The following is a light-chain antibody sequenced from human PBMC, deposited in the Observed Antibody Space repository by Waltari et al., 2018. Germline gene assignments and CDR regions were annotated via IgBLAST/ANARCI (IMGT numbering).Light chain of an antibody. CDR2: GNS. CDR1: RPHIGAGYD. V-gene: IGLV1-40*01. Sequence: QSVLTQPPSVSGAPGQRVTISCTGSRPHIGAGYDLHWYQQLPGRAPKLLIYGNSHRPSGIPDRFSGSESGTSGSLAIIGLQAEDEADYYCQSYDSGLSAYVFGTGTKVTVL. CDR3: QSYDSGLSAYV. J-gene: IGLJ1*01.